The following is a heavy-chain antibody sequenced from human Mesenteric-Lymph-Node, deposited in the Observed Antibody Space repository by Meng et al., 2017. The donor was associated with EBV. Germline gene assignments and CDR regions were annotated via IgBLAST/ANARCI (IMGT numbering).Heavy chain of an antibody. Sequence: QVHLQESGPGVVKPSETLSLTCAVSGVSISSSYWSWIRQPPGKGLEWIGYIYYSGSANYNPSLTSRITISVDTSTNQFSLKLSSVTAADTAVYYCARDFGGNSDYWGQGTLVTVSS. CDR3: ARDFGGNSDY. D-gene: IGHD4-23*01. J-gene: IGHJ4*02. V-gene: IGHV4-59*01. CDR1: GVSISSSY. CDR2: IYYSGSA.